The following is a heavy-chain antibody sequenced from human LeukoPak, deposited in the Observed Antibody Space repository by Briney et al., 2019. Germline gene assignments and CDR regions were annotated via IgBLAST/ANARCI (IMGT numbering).Heavy chain of an antibody. CDR3: ARVLLERPGIDSFDM. V-gene: IGHV3-11*04. D-gene: IGHD1-1*01. CDR1: GFTFSYYH. CDR2: ITPTGGT. J-gene: IGHJ3*02. Sequence: PGGSLRLSCAGSGFTFSYYHMSWTRQAPGKGLEWLSYITPTGGTHYAESVKGRFTISRDNARNTVYLQMSSLRAEDTAVYYCARVLLERPGIDSFDMWGQGTMVTVSS.